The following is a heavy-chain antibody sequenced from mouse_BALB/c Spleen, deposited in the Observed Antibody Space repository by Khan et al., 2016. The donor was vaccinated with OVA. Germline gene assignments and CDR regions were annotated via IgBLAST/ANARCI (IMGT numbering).Heavy chain of an antibody. CDR1: GFSLTTYG. J-gene: IGHJ4*01. Sequence: VQLVESGPGLAAPSQSLSITCTISGFSLTTYGVHWVRQTPGKGLEWLVVIWSDGTTNYNSALKSRLTTTKDNSQCQVFLKMNSLQTDDTAIYFCGRQPDYHYNIMDYGGQGTSVTVSS. D-gene: IGHD1-1*02. CDR3: GRQPDYHYNIMDY. CDR2: IWSDGTT. V-gene: IGHV2-6-1*01.